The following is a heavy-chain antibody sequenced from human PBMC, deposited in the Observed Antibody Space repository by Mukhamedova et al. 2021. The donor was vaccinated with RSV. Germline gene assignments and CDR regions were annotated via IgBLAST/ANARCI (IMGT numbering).Heavy chain of an antibody. J-gene: IGHJ4*02. Sequence: EWVAVISYDGSNKYYADSVKGRFTISRDNSKNTLYLQMNSLRAEDTAVYYCAKDGGYYYGSYYFDYWGQGTLVTVPS. CDR2: ISYDGSNK. V-gene: IGHV3-30*18. CDR3: AKDGGYYYGSYYFDY. D-gene: IGHD3-10*01.